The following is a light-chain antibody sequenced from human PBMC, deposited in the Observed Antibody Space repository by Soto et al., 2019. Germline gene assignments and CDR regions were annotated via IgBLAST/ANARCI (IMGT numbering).Light chain of an antibody. V-gene: IGKV3-20*01. CDR2: GAS. Sequence: EIVLTQSPGTLSLSPGERATLSCRASQSVSNNYLAWYQQKPGQAPRLLIYGASTRATGIPARFSGSGSGTEFTLTISSLQSEDFAVYYCQQYGSSGTFGQGTKEE. CDR3: QQYGSSGT. CDR1: QSVSNNY. J-gene: IGKJ1*01.